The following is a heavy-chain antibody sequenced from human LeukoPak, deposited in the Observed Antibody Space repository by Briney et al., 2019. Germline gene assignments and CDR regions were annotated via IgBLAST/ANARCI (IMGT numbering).Heavy chain of an antibody. Sequence: GGSMRLCCAASGFTFSSYSMNWVRQAPGKGLEWISYFVGSSKTIYYADSVKGRFTISRDNAKNSLYLQMNSLRAEDTAVYYCVRGEVARDYWGQGTLVTVSS. D-gene: IGHD5-12*01. CDR3: VRGEVARDY. J-gene: IGHJ4*02. CDR2: FVGSSKTI. CDR1: GFTFSSYS. V-gene: IGHV3-48*04.